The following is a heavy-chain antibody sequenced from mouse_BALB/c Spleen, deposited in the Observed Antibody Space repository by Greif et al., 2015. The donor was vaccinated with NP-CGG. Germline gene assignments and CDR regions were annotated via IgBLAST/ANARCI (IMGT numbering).Heavy chain of an antibody. CDR2: ISYSGST. Sequence: EVHLVESGPGLVKPSQSLSLTCTVTGYSITSDYAWNWIRQFPGNRLEWMGYISYSGSTSYNPSLRSRISITRDTSKNQFFLQLNSVTTEDTATYYCARTTATPMDYWGQGTSVTVSS. D-gene: IGHD1-2*01. V-gene: IGHV3-2*02. CDR3: ARTTATPMDY. J-gene: IGHJ4*01. CDR1: GYSITSDYA.